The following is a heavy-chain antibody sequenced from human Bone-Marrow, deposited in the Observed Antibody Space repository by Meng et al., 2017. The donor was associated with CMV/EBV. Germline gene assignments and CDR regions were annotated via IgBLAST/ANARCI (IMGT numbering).Heavy chain of an antibody. CDR1: GFTFSSYS. V-gene: IGHV3-21*04. CDR3: AKDHRYY. J-gene: IGHJ4*02. Sequence: GESLKISCAASGFTFSSYSMNWVRQAPGKGLEWVSSISSSSYIYYADSVKGRFTISRDNSKNTLYLQMNSLRAGDTAIYYCAKDHRYYWGQGTLVTVSS. CDR2: ISSSSYI.